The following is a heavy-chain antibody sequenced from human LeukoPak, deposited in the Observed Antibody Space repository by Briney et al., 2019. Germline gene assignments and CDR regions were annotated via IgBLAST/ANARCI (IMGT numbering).Heavy chain of an antibody. CDR2: ISWDGGST. V-gene: IGHV3-43D*03. Sequence: GGSLRLSCAASGFTFDDYAMHWVRQAPGKGLEWVSLISWDGGSTYYADSVKGRFTISRDNSKNSLYLQMNSLRAEDTSLYYCAKDGESHGFYYYYMDVWGKGTTVTVSS. CDR3: AKDGESHGFYYYYMDV. D-gene: IGHD3-10*01. J-gene: IGHJ6*03. CDR1: GFTFDDYA.